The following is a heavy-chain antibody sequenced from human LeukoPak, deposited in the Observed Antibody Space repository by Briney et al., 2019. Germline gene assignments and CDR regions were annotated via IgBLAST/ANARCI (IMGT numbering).Heavy chain of an antibody. Sequence: SETLSLTCAVYGGAFSGYSWSWIRQPPWKGLEWIGEIDPNGTTNYNPSLKSRVTISVDTSKNQFSLKLSSVTAADTAVYYCARLSSSGYYPIDYWGQGTLVTVSS. CDR3: ARLSSSGYYPIDY. CDR2: IDPNGTT. D-gene: IGHD3-22*01. V-gene: IGHV4-34*01. J-gene: IGHJ4*02. CDR1: GGAFSGYS.